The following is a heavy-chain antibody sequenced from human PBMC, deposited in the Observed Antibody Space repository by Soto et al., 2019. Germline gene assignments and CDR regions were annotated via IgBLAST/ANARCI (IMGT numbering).Heavy chain of an antibody. CDR3: ARDSSGYYDGGVDY. CDR2: INHSGST. Sequence: SETLSLTCAVYGGSFGGYYGSWIRQPPGKGLEWIGEINHSGSTNYNPSLKSRVTISVDTSKNQFSLKLSSVTAADTAVYYCARDSSGYYDGGVDYWGQGTLVTVSS. CDR1: GGSFGGYY. D-gene: IGHD3-22*01. V-gene: IGHV4-34*01. J-gene: IGHJ4*02.